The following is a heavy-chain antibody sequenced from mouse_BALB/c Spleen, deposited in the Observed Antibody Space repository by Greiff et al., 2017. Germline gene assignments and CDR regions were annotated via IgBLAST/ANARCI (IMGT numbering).Heavy chain of an antibody. D-gene: IGHD1-1*01. CDR2: IDPANGNT. CDR1: GFNIKDTY. CDR3: ARVDRYGSSWFAY. V-gene: IGHV14-3*02. J-gene: IGHJ3*01. Sequence: VQLQQSGAELVKPGASVKLSCTASGFNIKDTYMHWVKQRPEQGLEWIGRIDPANGNTKYDPKFQGKATITADTSSNTAYLQLSSLTSEDTAVYYCARVDRYGSSWFAYWGQGTLVTVSA.